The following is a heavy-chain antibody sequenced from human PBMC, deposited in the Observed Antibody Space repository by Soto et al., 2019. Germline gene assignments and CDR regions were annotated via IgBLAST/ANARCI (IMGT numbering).Heavy chain of an antibody. V-gene: IGHV4-30-4*01. Sequence: LSLTFSVSGDSISNLDYFWAWIRQPPGQALEYIGYIYKSATTYYNPSFESRVAISVDTSKSQFSLNVPSVTAADTAVYFCARGRYCLTGRCFPNWFDSWGQGALVTVSS. D-gene: IGHD7-27*01. CDR2: IYKSATT. CDR3: ARGRYCLTGRCFPNWFDS. J-gene: IGHJ5*01. CDR1: GDSISNLDYF.